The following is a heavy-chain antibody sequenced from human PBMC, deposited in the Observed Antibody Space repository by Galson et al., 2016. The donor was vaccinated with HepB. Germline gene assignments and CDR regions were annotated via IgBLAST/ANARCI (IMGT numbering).Heavy chain of an antibody. J-gene: IGHJ4*02. CDR2: INTDGSST. Sequence: SLRLSCAASGFTLSNYWIHWVRQAPGKGLVWVSRINTDGSSTNYADSVKGRFTISRDNAKNTLYLQMNSLRTEDTAVYYCARALGRSSGWSPKGYWGQGTLVAVSS. CDR3: ARALGRSSGWSPKGY. D-gene: IGHD6-19*01. CDR1: GFTLSNYW. V-gene: IGHV3-74*01.